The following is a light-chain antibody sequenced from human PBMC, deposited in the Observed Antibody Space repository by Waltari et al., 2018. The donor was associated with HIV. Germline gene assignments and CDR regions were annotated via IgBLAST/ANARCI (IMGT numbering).Light chain of an antibody. CDR2: EVN. J-gene: IGLJ2*01. CDR1: SSDVGDYDF. Sequence: QSALTQPPSASGSPGQSVTISCSGTSSDVGDYDFVSWYQQHPGKVPKLILYEVNMRPSGVPNRFSGTKSGHTASLPVSGLQADDEADYYCSSYAGSNNVVFGVGTKLTVL. V-gene: IGLV2-8*01. CDR3: SSYAGSNNVV.